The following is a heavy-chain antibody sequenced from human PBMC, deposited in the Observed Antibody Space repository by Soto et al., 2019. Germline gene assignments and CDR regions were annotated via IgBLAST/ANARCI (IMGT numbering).Heavy chain of an antibody. Sequence: SETLSLTCTVSGGSISSYYWSWIRQPSGKGLEWIGRIYTSGSTNYNPSLKSRVTMSVDTSKNQFSLKLSSVTAADTALYYCARASWFTKYYYYGIDVWGQGNTV. CDR3: ARASWFTKYYYYGIDV. J-gene: IGHJ6*02. D-gene: IGHD6-13*01. CDR1: GGSISSYY. V-gene: IGHV4-4*07. CDR2: IYTSGST.